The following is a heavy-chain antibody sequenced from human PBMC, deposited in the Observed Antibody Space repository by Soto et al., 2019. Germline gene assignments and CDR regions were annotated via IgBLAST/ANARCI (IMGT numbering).Heavy chain of an antibody. CDR1: GYTLTSHH. CDR2: INPANGVA. CDR3: ARGGGVGLDGSAAFDI. Sequence: QVHLVQSGAEVKKPGASMKVSCTASGYTLTSHHVHWVRQATGRRLEWMGSINPANGVAQYTARFQGRVIMTRGTSTSTVYMELRGMTSEDTAIFYCARGGGVGLDGSAAFDIWGQGTMVTVSS. D-gene: IGHD1-1*01. J-gene: IGHJ3*02. V-gene: IGHV1-46*01.